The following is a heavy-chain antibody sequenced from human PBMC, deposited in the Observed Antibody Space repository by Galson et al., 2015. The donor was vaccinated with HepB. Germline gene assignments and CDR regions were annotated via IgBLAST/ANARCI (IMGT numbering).Heavy chain of an antibody. D-gene: IGHD3-22*01. CDR1: GFSFSTYA. Sequence: SLRLSCAASGFSFSTYAMSWVRQGPGKGLEWVSAIGGSGGATFYADSVRGRFTTSRDNSKNTLYLQMNTLRADDTAVYYCANHRQGYNSRAWMADYYYGMDVWGQGTKVTVSS. J-gene: IGHJ6*02. V-gene: IGHV3-23*01. CDR2: IGGSGGAT. CDR3: ANHRQGYNSRAWMADYYYGMDV.